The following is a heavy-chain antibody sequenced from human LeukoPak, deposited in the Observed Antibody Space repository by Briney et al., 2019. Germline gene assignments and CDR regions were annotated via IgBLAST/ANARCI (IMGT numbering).Heavy chain of an antibody. CDR2: ISYDGSNK. Sequence: QPGRSLRLSCAASGFTFSSYAMHWVRQAPGKGLEWVAVISYDGSNKYYADSVKGRFTISRDNAKNSLYLQMNSLRAKDTAVYYCARTAESGSYSGMDVWGQGTTVTVSS. V-gene: IGHV3-30*04. CDR3: ARTAESGSYSGMDV. CDR1: GFTFSSYA. J-gene: IGHJ6*02. D-gene: IGHD3-10*01.